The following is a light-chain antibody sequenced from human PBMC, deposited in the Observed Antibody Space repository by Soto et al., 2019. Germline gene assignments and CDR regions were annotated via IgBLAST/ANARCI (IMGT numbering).Light chain of an antibody. CDR3: QQSDSRPWT. J-gene: IGKJ1*01. CDR2: AAA. Sequence: EIEMTQSPSSLSASVGDRVTITCRAGQNVNNYLKWYQQRPGKAPKLLIWAAANMAGGVSSRFSGSGSGTDFTLSISSLQPEDFATYFCQQSDSRPWTFGVGTKVE. V-gene: IGKV1-39*01. CDR1: QNVNNY.